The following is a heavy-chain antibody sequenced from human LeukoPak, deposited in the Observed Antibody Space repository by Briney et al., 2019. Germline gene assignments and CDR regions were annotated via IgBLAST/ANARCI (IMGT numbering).Heavy chain of an antibody. D-gene: IGHD6-19*01. J-gene: IGHJ4*02. V-gene: IGHV1-46*01. CDR1: GYTFTGYY. Sequence: ASVKVSCKASGYTFTGYYMHWVRQAPGQGLEWMGIINPGGGSTSYAQKFQGRVTMTRDTSTSTVYMELSSLRSEDTAVYYCARDRDSSGRRGFYDYWAQGTLVTVSS. CDR2: INPGGGST. CDR3: ARDRDSSGRRGFYDY.